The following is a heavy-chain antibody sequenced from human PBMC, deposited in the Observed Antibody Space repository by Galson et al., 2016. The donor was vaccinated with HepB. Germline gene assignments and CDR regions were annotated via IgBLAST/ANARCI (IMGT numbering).Heavy chain of an antibody. V-gene: IGHV3-20*01. CDR3: VREDNLGHPALADF. CDR2: INWSGDST. CDR1: GFTFEDFG. Sequence: SLRLSCAASGFTFEDFGMSWVRQAPGKGLEWVSGINWSGDSTAYADSVKGRFTISRDNAKDSLYLQMNSLRVEDTAVSICVREDNLGHPALADFWGQGTLVTVSS. D-gene: IGHD2-15*01. J-gene: IGHJ4*02.